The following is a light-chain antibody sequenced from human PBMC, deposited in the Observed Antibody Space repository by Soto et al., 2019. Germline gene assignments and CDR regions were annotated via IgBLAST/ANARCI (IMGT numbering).Light chain of an antibody. V-gene: IGKV3-20*01. J-gene: IGKJ1*01. CDR3: QQFGRSPPSWT. CDR2: GAS. Sequence: ETVLTQSPGTLSLSPGERATLSCRASQSVSSNYLAWYQQKPGQAPRLLMYGASTRATGIPDRFSGSGSGRDFNLTISRLEPEDFAVYYCQQFGRSPPSWTFGQGTKVEIK. CDR1: QSVSSNY.